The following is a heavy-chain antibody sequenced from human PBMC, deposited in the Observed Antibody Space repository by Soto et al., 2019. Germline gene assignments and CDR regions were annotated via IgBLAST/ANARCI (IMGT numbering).Heavy chain of an antibody. V-gene: IGHV3-66*01. CDR1: GFTVSNAY. J-gene: IGHJ4*02. D-gene: IGHD3-22*01. CDR2: IYSDGRT. Sequence: HPGGSLRLSCAASGFTVSNAYLSWVRQAPGRGLEWVSVIYSDGRTFYADSVKGRFTISRDNSKNTLYLQMISLRAEDTAVYSCTRDHTDSRTSDYWGQGT. CDR3: TRDHTDSRTSDY.